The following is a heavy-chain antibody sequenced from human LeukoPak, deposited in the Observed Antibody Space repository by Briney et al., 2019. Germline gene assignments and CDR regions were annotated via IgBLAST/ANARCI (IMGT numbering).Heavy chain of an antibody. D-gene: IGHD3-10*01. CDR1: GYTFTSYG. CDR3: ATHKGGVIGGLFDY. CDR2: ISAYNGNT. Sequence: GASVKVSCKASGYTFTSYGISWVRQAPGQGLEWMGWISAYNGNTNYAQKLQGRVTMTTDTSTSTAYMELRSLRSDDTAVYYCATHKGGVIGGLFDYWGQGTLVTVSS. J-gene: IGHJ4*02. V-gene: IGHV1-18*01.